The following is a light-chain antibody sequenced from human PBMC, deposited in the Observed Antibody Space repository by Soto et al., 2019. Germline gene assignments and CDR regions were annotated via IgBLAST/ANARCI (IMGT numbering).Light chain of an antibody. CDR3: QESYSSPPWT. CDR1: QSISTY. J-gene: IGKJ1*01. V-gene: IGKV1-39*01. CDR2: RAS. Sequence: DIQLTQSPSFLSASVGDRVTITCRASQSISTYLNWYQQKPGTAPRLLIYRASSVKSGVPPRFSGSGSGRDFTLTISSLRPEDSATYFCQESYSSPPWTFGQGTKVDIK.